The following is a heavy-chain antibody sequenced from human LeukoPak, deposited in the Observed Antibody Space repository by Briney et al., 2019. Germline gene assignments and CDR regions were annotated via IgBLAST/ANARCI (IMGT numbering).Heavy chain of an antibody. J-gene: IGHJ4*02. CDR1: GFTFSSYG. V-gene: IGHV3-30*03. D-gene: IGHD2-15*01. CDR2: ISYDGSNK. CDR3: AVAYVHFDY. Sequence: GGSLRLSCAASGFTFSSYGMHWVRQAPGKGLEWVAVISYDGSNKYYADSVKGRFTISRDNSKNTLYLQMNSLRAEDTAVYYCAVAYVHFDYWGQGTLVTVSS.